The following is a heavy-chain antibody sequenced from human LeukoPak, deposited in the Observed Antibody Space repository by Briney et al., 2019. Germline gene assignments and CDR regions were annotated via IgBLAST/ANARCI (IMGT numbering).Heavy chain of an antibody. CDR2: FFAGVSDT. V-gene: IGHV5-51*03. D-gene: IGHD3-10*01. J-gene: IGHJ3*02. CDR1: GYTFISYW. Sequence: GESLNISWKGSGYTFISYWIGWAPQMPGKGLEGIGLFFAGVSDTRYNPSFRAQLTLSVDKSSSAASLQWTSLEAPHTAIFLGARYYASGSSLDDVFDMWGEGTMVTVS. CDR3: ARYYASGSSLDDVFDM.